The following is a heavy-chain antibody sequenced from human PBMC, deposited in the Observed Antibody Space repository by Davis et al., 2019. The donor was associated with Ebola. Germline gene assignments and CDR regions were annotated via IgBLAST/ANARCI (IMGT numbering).Heavy chain of an antibody. J-gene: IGHJ4*02. V-gene: IGHV3-23*01. CDR3: AKEIGPPDIVVVGPIDY. CDR2: ISGSGGST. Sequence: PGGSLRLSCAASGFTFSSYAMSWVRQAPGKGLEWVSAISGSGGSTYYADSVKGRFTISRDNSKNTLYLQMNSLRAEDTAVYYCAKEIGPPDIVVVGPIDYWGQGTLVTVSS. D-gene: IGHD2-2*01. CDR1: GFTFSSYA.